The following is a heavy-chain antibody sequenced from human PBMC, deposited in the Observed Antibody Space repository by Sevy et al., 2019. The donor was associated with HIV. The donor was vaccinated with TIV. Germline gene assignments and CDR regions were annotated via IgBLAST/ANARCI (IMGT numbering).Heavy chain of an antibody. J-gene: IGHJ6*02. V-gene: IGHV1-18*01. CDR1: GYTFTSYG. CDR2: ISAYNGNT. D-gene: IGHD3-22*01. Sequence: ASVKVSCKASGYTFTSYGISWVRQAPGQGLEWMGWISAYNGNTNYAQKLQGRVTMTTDTSTSTAYMELRSLRSDDTAVYYCAREQYYYDSSGYYPRMDVWGQGTTVTVSS. CDR3: AREQYYYDSSGYYPRMDV.